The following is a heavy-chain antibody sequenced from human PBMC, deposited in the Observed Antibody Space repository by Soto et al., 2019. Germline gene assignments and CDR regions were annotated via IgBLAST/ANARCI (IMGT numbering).Heavy chain of an antibody. D-gene: IGHD1-26*01. V-gene: IGHV4-59*01. J-gene: IGHJ4*02. CDR3: ARGDQELDY. Sequence: SETLSLTCTVSGDSINTYTWTWIRQPPGKWLEWIGYIFSSRSTNYNPSLQSRLTMSVDTSKNLFSLKLNSVTAADTAVYYCARGDQELDYWGQGXLVTVHS. CDR2: IFSSRST. CDR1: GDSINTYT.